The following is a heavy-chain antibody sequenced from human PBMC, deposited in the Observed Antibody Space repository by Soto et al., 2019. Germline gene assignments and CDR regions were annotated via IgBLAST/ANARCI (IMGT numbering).Heavy chain of an antibody. V-gene: IGHV4-34*01. J-gene: IGHJ4*02. Sequence: QVQLQQCGAGLLKPSETLSLTCAVYGGSFSGYYWSWIRQPPGKGLEWIGEINHSGSTNYNPSLKSRVTISVDTSKNQFSLKLSSVTAADTAVYYCARAVAGTLEFYFDYWGQGTLVTVSS. CDR2: INHSGST. D-gene: IGHD6-19*01. CDR1: GGSFSGYY. CDR3: ARAVAGTLEFYFDY.